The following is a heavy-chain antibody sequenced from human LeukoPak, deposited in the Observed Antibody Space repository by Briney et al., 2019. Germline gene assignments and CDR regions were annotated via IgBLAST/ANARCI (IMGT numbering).Heavy chain of an antibody. D-gene: IGHD3-10*01. CDR1: GGSVNSRDHY. CDR3: ARANYGSGSSDY. V-gene: IGHV4-61*08. CDR2: IYYTGNT. Sequence: PSETLSLTCLVSGGSVNSRDHYWSWIRQPPGKGLEWIGYIYYTGNTNYNPSLTSRVTLSVDTSKNQFSLNLDSVTAADTAVYYCARANYGSGSSDYWGQGTLVTVSS. J-gene: IGHJ4*02.